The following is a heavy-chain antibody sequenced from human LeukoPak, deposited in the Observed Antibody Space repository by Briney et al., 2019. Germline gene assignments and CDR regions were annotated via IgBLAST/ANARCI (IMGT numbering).Heavy chain of an antibody. D-gene: IGHD3-22*01. Sequence: ASVKVSCKASGYIFTGYYIHWVRQAPGQGLEWMGWMNPNSGNTGYAQKFQGRVTMTRDTSISTAYMELSSLRSEDTAVYYCARMSYYDSSGDNWFDPWGQGTLVTVSS. CDR3: ARMSYYDSSGDNWFDP. CDR1: GYIFTGYY. J-gene: IGHJ5*02. V-gene: IGHV1-8*02. CDR2: MNPNSGNT.